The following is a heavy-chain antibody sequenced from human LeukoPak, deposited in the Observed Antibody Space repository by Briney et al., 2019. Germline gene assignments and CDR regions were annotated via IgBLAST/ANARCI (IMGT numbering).Heavy chain of an antibody. CDR1: GFTFSSYG. V-gene: IGHV3-30*02. Sequence: GGSLRLSCAASGFTFSSYGMHWVRQAPGKGLEWVALIWYDGSKKYYADSVKGRFTISRDNSKNTLYLQMNSLRAEDTAVYYCAKDGDSSGWYYFDYWGQGTLVTVSS. D-gene: IGHD6-19*01. CDR3: AKDGDSSGWYYFDY. J-gene: IGHJ4*02. CDR2: IWYDGSKK.